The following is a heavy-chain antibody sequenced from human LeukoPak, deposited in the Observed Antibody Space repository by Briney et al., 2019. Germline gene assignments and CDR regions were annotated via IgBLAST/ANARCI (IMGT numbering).Heavy chain of an antibody. V-gene: IGHV5-51*01. J-gene: IGHJ5*02. D-gene: IGHD2-2*02. Sequence: MPGESLKISCKGSGYSFPNYWIGWVRQMPGKGLEWMGIIYPGDSHTRYSPSFQAQVTISVDKSISTAYLQWSSLKASDTAMYYCARGPYAYTSSATLGSYNWFDPWGQGSLVTVSS. CDR2: IYPGDSHT. CDR1: GYSFPNYW. CDR3: ARGPYAYTSSATLGSYNWFDP.